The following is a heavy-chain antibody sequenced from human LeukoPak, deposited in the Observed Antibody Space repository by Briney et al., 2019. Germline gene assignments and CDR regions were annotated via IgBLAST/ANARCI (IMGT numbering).Heavy chain of an antibody. CDR3: ARGDYYDSSGYYSCFDI. CDR2: IYYSGST. D-gene: IGHD3-22*01. V-gene: IGHV4-39*01. J-gene: IGHJ3*02. CDR1: GGSISSSSYY. Sequence: SETLSLTCTVSGGSISSSSYYWGWIRQPPGKGLEWIGSIYYSGSTYYNPSLKSRVTISVDTSKNQFSLKLSSVTAADTAVYYCARGDYYDSSGYYSCFDIWGQGTMVTVSS.